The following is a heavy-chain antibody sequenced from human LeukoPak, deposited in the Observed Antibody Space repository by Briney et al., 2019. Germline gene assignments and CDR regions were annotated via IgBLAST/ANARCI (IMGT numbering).Heavy chain of an antibody. CDR3: ARDQRNGGNSDY. CDR1: GFTLSSYA. V-gene: IGHV3-23*01. J-gene: IGHJ4*02. D-gene: IGHD4-23*01. Sequence: GGSLRLSCAASGFTLSSYAMHWVRQVPGKGLEWVSVISGSGGSTYYADSVKGRFTISRDNSKNTLYLQMNSLRAEDTAVYFCARDQRNGGNSDYWGQGTLVTVSS. CDR2: ISGSGGST.